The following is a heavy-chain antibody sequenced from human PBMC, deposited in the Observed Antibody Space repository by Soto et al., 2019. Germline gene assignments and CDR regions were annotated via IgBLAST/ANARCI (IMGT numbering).Heavy chain of an antibody. CDR3: ARALLWFGEDYYYGMDV. J-gene: IGHJ6*02. CDR2: ISYDGSNK. CDR1: GFTFSSYA. D-gene: IGHD3-10*01. Sequence: QVQLVESGGGVVQPGRSLRLSCAASGFTFSSYAMHWVRQAPGKGLEWVAVISYDGSNKYYADSVKGRFTISRDNSKNTLYLQMNSLRAEDTAVYYYARALLWFGEDYYYGMDVWGQGTTVTVSS. V-gene: IGHV3-30-3*01.